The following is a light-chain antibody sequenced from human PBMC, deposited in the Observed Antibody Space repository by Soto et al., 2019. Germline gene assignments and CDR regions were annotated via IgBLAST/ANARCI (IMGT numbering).Light chain of an antibody. CDR2: GAS. V-gene: IGKV3-20*01. CDR3: QQYGGSPVT. Sequence: EIVLTESPCTLSLSPVERATLACSASQSVSSIYLALYQQKPGQAPRLLIYGASTRATGIPDRFSGSGSGTDFTLTISRLEPEDFAVYYCQQYGGSPVTFGQGTRLEIK. J-gene: IGKJ5*01. CDR1: QSVSSIY.